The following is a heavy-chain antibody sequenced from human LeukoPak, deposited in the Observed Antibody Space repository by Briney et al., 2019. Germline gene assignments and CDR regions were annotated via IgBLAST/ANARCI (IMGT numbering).Heavy chain of an antibody. D-gene: IGHD3-10*01. CDR2: INHSGST. J-gene: IGHJ3*02. CDR1: GGSFSGYY. CDR3: ARLPPVRDAFDI. Sequence: PSETLSLTCAVYGGSFSGYYWSWIRQPPGNGLEWIGEINHSGSTNYNPSLKSRVTISVDTSKIQFSLKLSSVTAADTAVYYCARLPPVRDAFDIWGQGTMVTVSS. V-gene: IGHV4-34*01.